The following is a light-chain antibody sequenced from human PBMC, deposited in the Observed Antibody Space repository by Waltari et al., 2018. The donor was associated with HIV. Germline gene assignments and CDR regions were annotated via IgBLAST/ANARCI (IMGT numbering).Light chain of an antibody. CDR3: LLSYSGERV. CDR1: PGPATSGHY. V-gene: IGLV7-46*01. J-gene: IGLJ2*01. CDR2: DTG. Sequence: QAVVPPEPSLTVSPRGTDTPPCASIPGPATSGHYPYWFQQKPGQAPTKLIYDTGNKHPWTPARFSGSLLGGKAALTLSGAQPEDEADYYCLLSYSGERVFGGGTKVTVL.